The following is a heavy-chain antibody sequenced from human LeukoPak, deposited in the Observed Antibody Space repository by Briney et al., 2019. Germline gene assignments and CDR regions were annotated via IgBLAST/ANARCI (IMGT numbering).Heavy chain of an antibody. CDR1: GFTFSLYE. Sequence: PGGSLILSCAASGFTFSLYEIHWVRHIPGIGLEWVSAIGVAGDTFYSASVMGRFTISRENARNSLYLEMNNLRAGDTAVYYCVRESAGMGVKAYDIWGQGIMVTVSS. V-gene: IGHV3-13*01. D-gene: IGHD1-26*01. CDR3: VRESAGMGVKAYDI. CDR2: IGVAGDT. J-gene: IGHJ3*02.